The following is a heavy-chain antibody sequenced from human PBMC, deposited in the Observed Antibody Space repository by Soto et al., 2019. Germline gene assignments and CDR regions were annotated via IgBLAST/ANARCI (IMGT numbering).Heavy chain of an antibody. CDR3: TTVSGIAARLYGMDV. D-gene: IGHD6-13*01. CDR1: GFTFSNAW. CDR2: IKSKTDGGTT. V-gene: IGHV3-15*01. Sequence: GGSLRLSCAASGFTFSNAWMSWVRQAPGKGLEWVGRIKSKTDGGTTDYAAPVKGRFTISRDDSKNTLYLQMNSLKTEDTAVYYCTTVSGIAARLYGMDVWGQGTTVTVSS. J-gene: IGHJ6*02.